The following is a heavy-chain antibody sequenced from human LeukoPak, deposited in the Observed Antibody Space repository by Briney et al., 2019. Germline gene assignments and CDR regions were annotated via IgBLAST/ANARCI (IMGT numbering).Heavy chain of an antibody. CDR3: AAHSSSKTRFDY. CDR2: IYSGGST. D-gene: IGHD6-6*01. J-gene: IGHJ4*02. CDR1: GFIVSGNY. Sequence: PGGSLRLSCAASGFIVSGNYMSWVRQAPVKELEWVSVIYSGGSTYYADSVKGRFTISRDNSKNTLYLQMNSLRAEDTAVYYCAAHSSSKTRFDYWGQGTLVTVSS. V-gene: IGHV3-66*01.